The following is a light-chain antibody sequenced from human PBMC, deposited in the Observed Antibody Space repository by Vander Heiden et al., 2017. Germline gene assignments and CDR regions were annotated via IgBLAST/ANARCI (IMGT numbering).Light chain of an antibody. V-gene: IGLV2-14*01. Sequence: QPALTQPASVSGSPGQSITISCTGTSSDVGGYNYVSWYQQHPGKAPKLMFYDVSNRPSGVSNRFSGSKSGNTASLTISGLQAEDEADYYCSSYTSSSTLVFGGGTKLTVL. CDR2: DVS. J-gene: IGLJ2*01. CDR3: SSYTSSSTLV. CDR1: SSDVGGYNY.